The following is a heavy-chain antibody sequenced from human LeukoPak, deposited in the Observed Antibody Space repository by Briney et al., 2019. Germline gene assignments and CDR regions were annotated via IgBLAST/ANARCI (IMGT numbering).Heavy chain of an antibody. J-gene: IGHJ4*02. D-gene: IGHD3-3*01. V-gene: IGHV3-23*01. CDR2: ISGSGGST. CDR1: GFTFSSYA. Sequence: GGCLRLSCAASGFTFSSYAMSWVRQAPGKGLEWVLAISGSGGSTNYADSVKGRFAIPRDNPKNTLYLQMNSLRTGAMSVYYSAAGDTWSGSSPWGPLWYWGQGTPVTVSS. CDR3: AAGDTWSGSSPWGPLWY.